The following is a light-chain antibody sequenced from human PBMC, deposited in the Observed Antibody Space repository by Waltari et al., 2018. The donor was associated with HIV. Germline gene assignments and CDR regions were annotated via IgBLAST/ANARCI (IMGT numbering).Light chain of an antibody. CDR3: SSFADRDGFYVL. J-gene: IGLJ2*01. CDR1: NSDIGSYDY. V-gene: IGLV2-8*01. Sequence: QSALTQPPSASGSPGQSVTLSCTGSNSDIGSYDYVSWCQLHPGKAPKLVISEVTRRPSGVSDRFSGSKSANTAFLTVSGLQAEEEADYYCSSFADRDGFYVLFGGGTRLTVL. CDR2: EVT.